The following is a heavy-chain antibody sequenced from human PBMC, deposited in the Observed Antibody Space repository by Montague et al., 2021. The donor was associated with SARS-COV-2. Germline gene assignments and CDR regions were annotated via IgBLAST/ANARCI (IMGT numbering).Heavy chain of an antibody. CDR1: GGSISSSSYY. CDR2: IYYSGST. D-gene: IGHD3-16*01. CDR3: ARQSGRLGPDTYYYGMDV. V-gene: IGHV4-39*01. Sequence: SETLSLTCTVSGGSISSSSYYWGWLRQPPRKGLEWIGSIYYSGSTYYNPSLKSRVTISVDTSKNQFSLKLSSVTAADTAVYYCARQSGRLGPDTYYYGMDVWGQGATVTVSS. J-gene: IGHJ6*02.